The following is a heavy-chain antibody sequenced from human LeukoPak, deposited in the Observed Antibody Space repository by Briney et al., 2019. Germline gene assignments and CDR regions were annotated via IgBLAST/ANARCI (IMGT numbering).Heavy chain of an antibody. CDR2: INPSGGST. V-gene: IGHV1-46*01. Sequence: ASVKVSCKASGYTFTSYYMHWVRQAPGQGLEWMGIINPSGGSTSYAQKFQGRVTMTRDTSISTAYMELSRLRSDDTAVYYCARDIVVVPAAFPDDYWGQGTLVTVSS. CDR1: GYTFTSYY. CDR3: ARDIVVVPAAFPDDY. D-gene: IGHD2-2*01. J-gene: IGHJ4*02.